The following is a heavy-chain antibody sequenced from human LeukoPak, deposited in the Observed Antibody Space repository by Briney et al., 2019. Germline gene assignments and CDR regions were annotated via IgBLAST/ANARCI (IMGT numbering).Heavy chain of an antibody. J-gene: IGHJ4*02. Sequence: PSETLSFTCAVYGGSFSGYYWSWFRQPPGKGLEWIGEINHSGSTNYNLSLKSRVTISVDTSKNQFSLKLSSVTAADTAVYYCARGPLYYYGSGSYYYWGQGTLVTVSS. V-gene: IGHV4-34*01. CDR3: ARGPLYYYGSGSYYY. CDR2: INHSGST. D-gene: IGHD3-10*01. CDR1: GGSFSGYY.